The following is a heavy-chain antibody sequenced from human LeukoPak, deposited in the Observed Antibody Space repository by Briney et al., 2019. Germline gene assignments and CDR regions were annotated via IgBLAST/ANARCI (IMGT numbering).Heavy chain of an antibody. J-gene: IGHJ6*03. Sequence: SETLSLTCTVSGGSISSYYRSWIRQPPGKGLEWIGYIYYSGSTNYNPSLKSRVTISVDTSKNQFSLKPSSVTAADTAVYYCARGGWSGYSTTYYYYYYMDVWGKGTTVTVSS. CDR1: GGSISSYY. CDR2: IYYSGST. V-gene: IGHV4-59*01. D-gene: IGHD3-3*01. CDR3: ARGGWSGYSTTYYYYYYMDV.